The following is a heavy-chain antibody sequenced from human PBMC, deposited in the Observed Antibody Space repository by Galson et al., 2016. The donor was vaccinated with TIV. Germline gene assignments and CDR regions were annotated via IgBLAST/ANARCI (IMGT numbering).Heavy chain of an antibody. Sequence: SVKVSCKASGFTFIGYYIHWVRQAPGQGLEWMGWIDTDSGTTNNAQKFQGWVTMTRDTSVATASMELSRLTSEDTAVYYCALVTPRIFNWGQGTLVTVSS. CDR2: IDTDSGTT. D-gene: IGHD4-23*01. J-gene: IGHJ4*02. V-gene: IGHV1-2*04. CDR3: ALVTPRIFN. CDR1: GFTFIGYY.